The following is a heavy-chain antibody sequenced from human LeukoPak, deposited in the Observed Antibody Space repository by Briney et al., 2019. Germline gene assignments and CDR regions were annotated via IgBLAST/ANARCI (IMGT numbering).Heavy chain of an antibody. V-gene: IGHV3-30*02. Sequence: GGSLRLSCAASGFTFSSYGMHWVRQAPGKGLEWVAFIRYDGSNKYYADSVKGRFTISRDNSKNTLYLQMNSLRAEVTAVYYCAKASSSWSNYYYYGMDVWGQGTTVTVSS. CDR3: AKASSSWSNYYYYGMDV. D-gene: IGHD6-13*01. CDR2: IRYDGSNK. J-gene: IGHJ6*02. CDR1: GFTFSSYG.